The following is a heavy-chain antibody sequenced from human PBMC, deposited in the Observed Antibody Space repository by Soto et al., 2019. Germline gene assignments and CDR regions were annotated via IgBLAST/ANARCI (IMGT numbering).Heavy chain of an antibody. CDR2: ISWSSVTF. V-gene: IGHV3-9*01. CDR1: GFTFNNYA. J-gene: IGHJ4*02. Sequence: DVQLVESGGGLVQPGRSLRLSCAASGFTFNNYAMHWVRQAPGKGLEWVSGISWSSVTFGYADSVKGRFTISRDNAKNSLYLEINSLRAEDTAFYYCARDHDEDFGYDLDYFDYWGQGTLVTVSS. CDR3: ARDHDEDFGYDLDYFDY. D-gene: IGHD5-12*01.